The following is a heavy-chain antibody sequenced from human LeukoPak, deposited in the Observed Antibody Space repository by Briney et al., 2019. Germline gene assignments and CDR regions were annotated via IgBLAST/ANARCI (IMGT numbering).Heavy chain of an antibody. CDR3: ATSIAVAGTRAFDI. J-gene: IGHJ3*02. CDR2: MNSSSGNT. Sequence: GASVKVSCKASGGTFSSYAINWVRQATGQGLEWMGWMNSSSGNTGYAQKFQGRVTMTRNTSISTAYMELSSLRSEDTAVYYCATSIAVAGTRAFDIWGQGTMVTVSS. D-gene: IGHD6-19*01. V-gene: IGHV1-8*02. CDR1: GGTFSSYA.